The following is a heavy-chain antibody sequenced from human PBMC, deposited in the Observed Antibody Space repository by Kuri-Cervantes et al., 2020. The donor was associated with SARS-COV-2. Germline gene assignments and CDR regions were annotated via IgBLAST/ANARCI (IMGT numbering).Heavy chain of an antibody. D-gene: IGHD1-26*01. J-gene: IGHJ5*02. CDR1: GCTFSSYA. CDR3: ARERVVGATYRPPYNWFDP. V-gene: IGHV1-46*03. CDR2: INPSGGST. Sequence: ASVKVSCKASGCTFSSYAISWVRQAPGQGLEWMGIINPSGGSTSYAQKFQGRVTMTRDTSTSTVYMELSSLRSEDTAVYYCARERVVGATYRPPYNWFDPWGQGTLVTVSS.